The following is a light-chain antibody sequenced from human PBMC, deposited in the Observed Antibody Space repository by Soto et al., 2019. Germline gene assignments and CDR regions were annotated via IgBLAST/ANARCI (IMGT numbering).Light chain of an antibody. CDR3: QQYTVWPFT. CDR2: HAS. J-gene: IGKJ4*01. CDR1: QSINTN. Sequence: DIVMTQSPATLSLSPGERATLSCRASQSINTNLAWYQQSPGRAPRPFIYHASTRATGIPDRFSGSGSGTEFTLTISSLQSEDFAVYYCQQYTVWPFTFGGGTKVDIK. V-gene: IGKV3-15*01.